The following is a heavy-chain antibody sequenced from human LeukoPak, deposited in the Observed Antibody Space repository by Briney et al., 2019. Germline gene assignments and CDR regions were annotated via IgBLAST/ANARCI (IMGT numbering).Heavy chain of an antibody. CDR1: GGSFSGYY. CDR2: INHSGST. V-gene: IGHV4-34*01. CDR3: AGLGIAARLGNFDY. J-gene: IGHJ4*02. Sequence: SETLSLTCAVYGGSFSGYYWRWIRQPPGKGLEWIGEINHSGSTYYNPSLKSRVTISVDTSKNQFSLKLSSVTAADTAVYYCAGLGIAARLGNFDYWGQGTLVTVSS. D-gene: IGHD6-6*01.